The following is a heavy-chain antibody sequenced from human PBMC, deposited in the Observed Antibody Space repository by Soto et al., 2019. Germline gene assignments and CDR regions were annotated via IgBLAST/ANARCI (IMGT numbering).Heavy chain of an antibody. CDR2: MYYTGNK. Sequence: SETLSLTCTVSGGSISSSTHYWDWSRQPPGKGLEWIGAMYYTGNKNYNPSLESRVTMSVDTSKNQFSLKLSSVTPTDTAVYYCARRSSSSLGSLFDPWGRGILVTVSS. CDR3: ARRSSSSLGSLFDP. CDR1: GGSISSSTHY. J-gene: IGHJ5*02. V-gene: IGHV4-39*01. D-gene: IGHD6-6*01.